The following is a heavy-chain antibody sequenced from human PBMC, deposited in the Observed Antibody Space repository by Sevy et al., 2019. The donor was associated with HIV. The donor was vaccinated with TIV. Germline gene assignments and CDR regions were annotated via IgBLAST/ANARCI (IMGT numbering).Heavy chain of an antibody. CDR1: GFNFSPYA. CDR3: AKEGYYYDSRSSDWFDP. Sequence: GGSLRLSCAASGFNFSPYALHWVRQVPGKGLEWVATISSDGSKRYYTDSVKGPFSISRDNSKNTLYLQMNNLTPEETAVFYCAKEGYYYDSRSSDWFDPWGQGALVTVSS. CDR2: ISSDGSKR. J-gene: IGHJ5*02. D-gene: IGHD3-22*01. V-gene: IGHV3-30*18.